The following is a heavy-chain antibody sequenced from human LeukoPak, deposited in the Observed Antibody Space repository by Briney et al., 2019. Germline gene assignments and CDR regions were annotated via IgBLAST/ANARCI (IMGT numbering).Heavy chain of an antibody. CDR1: GGSLSGYL. CDR3: ARRSSTATDF. J-gene: IGHJ4*02. Sequence: SETPSLTCVVYGGSLSGYLWTWIRQPPEKGLEWIGEIKHSGSTNYNPSLKSRVDMSVDLSANHFSLQLSSVTAADTAIYYCARRSSTATDFWGQGTLVIVSS. V-gene: IGHV4-34*01. CDR2: IKHSGST.